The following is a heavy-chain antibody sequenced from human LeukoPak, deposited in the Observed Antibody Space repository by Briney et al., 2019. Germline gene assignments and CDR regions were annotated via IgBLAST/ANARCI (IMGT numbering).Heavy chain of an antibody. D-gene: IGHD2-2*01. CDR2: ISSSGSTI. J-gene: IGHJ4*02. CDR1: GFTFSSYE. V-gene: IGHV3-48*03. Sequence: PGGSLRLSCAASGFTFSSYEMNWVRQAPRKGLEWVSYISSSGSTIYYADSVKGRFTISRDNAKNSLYLQMNSLRAEDTAVYYCARVLPVASRDYWGQGTLSPSPQ. CDR3: ARVLPVASRDY.